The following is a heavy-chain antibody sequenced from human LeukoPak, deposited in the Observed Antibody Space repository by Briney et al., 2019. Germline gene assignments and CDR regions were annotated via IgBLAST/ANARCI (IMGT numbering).Heavy chain of an antibody. CDR3: ARSDTGYSSGWYGDY. CDR1: GYSFTSYW. CDR2: ICPGDSDT. V-gene: IGHV5-51*01. D-gene: IGHD6-19*01. J-gene: IGHJ4*02. Sequence: GESLKISGKGSGYSFTSYWIGWVRQMPGKGLEWMGIICPGDSDTRYSPSFQGQVTISADKSISTAYLQWSSLKASDTAMYYCARSDTGYSSGWYGDYWGQGTLVTVSS.